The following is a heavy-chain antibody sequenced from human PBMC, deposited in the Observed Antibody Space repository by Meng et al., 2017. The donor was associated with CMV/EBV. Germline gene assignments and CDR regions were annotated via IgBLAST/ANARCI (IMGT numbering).Heavy chain of an antibody. CDR2: INPRGGST. Sequence: ASVKVSCKASGYTFTSYYMHWVRQAPGQGLEWMGIINPRGGSTSYAQKFQGRVTMTRDTSTSTVYMELSSLRSEDTAVYYCARDSYGYCSSTSCYREGHYYYYYGMDVWGQGTTVTVSS. D-gene: IGHD2-2*01. CDR1: GYTFTSYY. CDR3: ARDSYGYCSSTSCYREGHYYYYYGMDV. J-gene: IGHJ6*02. V-gene: IGHV1-46*01.